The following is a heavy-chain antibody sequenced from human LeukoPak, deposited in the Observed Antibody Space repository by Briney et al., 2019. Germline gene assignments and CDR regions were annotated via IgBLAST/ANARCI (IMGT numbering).Heavy chain of an antibody. CDR1: GGSISSSSYY. D-gene: IGHD4-17*01. CDR3: ARHQPYGDYYFDY. Sequence: SETLSLTCTVSGGSISSSSYYWGWIRQPPGKGLEWIGSIYYSGSTYYSPSLKSRVTISVDTSKNQFSLKLSSVTAADTAVYYCARHQPYGDYYFDYWGQGTLVTVSS. V-gene: IGHV4-39*01. CDR2: IYYSGST. J-gene: IGHJ4*02.